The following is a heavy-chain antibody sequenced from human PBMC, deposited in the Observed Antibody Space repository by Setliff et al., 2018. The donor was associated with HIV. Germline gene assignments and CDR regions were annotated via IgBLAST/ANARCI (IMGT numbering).Heavy chain of an antibody. D-gene: IGHD1-7*01. J-gene: IGHJ6*02. Sequence: GGSLRLSCAISGFTVSDNYMTWVRQTPGEGLEWVSLIYSGGSTYYADSVKGRFTISRHNSKNMLYLQMDSLRAEDTAVYYCARGRNRNYVVYGMDVWGQGTTVTVSS. CDR3: ARGRNRNYVVYGMDV. CDR1: GFTVSDNY. CDR2: IYSGGST. V-gene: IGHV3-53*01.